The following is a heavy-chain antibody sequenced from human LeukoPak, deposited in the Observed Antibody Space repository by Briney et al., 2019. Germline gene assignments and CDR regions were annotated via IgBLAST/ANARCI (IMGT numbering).Heavy chain of an antibody. D-gene: IGHD1-14*01. Sequence: SETLSLTCTVSGGSISSDNYFCNWIRQPAGRGLEWIGRIYTGGGTNYNPSLKSRITISADTSNNEFSLKLTSVTAADTAVYYCATIRRGEFPPGSNWGQGALITVSS. V-gene: IGHV4-61*02. J-gene: IGHJ4*02. CDR3: ATIRRGEFPPGSN. CDR1: GGSISSDNYF. CDR2: IYTGGGT.